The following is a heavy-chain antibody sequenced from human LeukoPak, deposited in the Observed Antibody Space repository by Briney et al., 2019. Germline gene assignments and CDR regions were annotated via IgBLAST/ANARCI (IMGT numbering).Heavy chain of an antibody. J-gene: IGHJ4*02. CDR2: ISGSGGST. CDR1: GFTFSSYA. V-gene: IGHV3-23*01. D-gene: IGHD6-13*01. CDR3: AKGGLRQQLVWARIYYFDY. Sequence: PGGSLRPSCAASGFTFSSYAMSWVRQAPGKGLEWASAISGSGGSTYYADSVKGRFTISRDNSKNTLYLQMNSLRAEDTAVYYCAKGGLRQQLVWARIYYFDYWGQGTLVTVSS.